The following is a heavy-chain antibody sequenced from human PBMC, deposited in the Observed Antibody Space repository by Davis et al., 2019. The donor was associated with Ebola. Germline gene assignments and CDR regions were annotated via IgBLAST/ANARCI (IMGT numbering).Heavy chain of an antibody. CDR2: IYTSGST. D-gene: IGHD2-2*02. V-gene: IGHV4-4*07. CDR1: GGSISSYY. J-gene: IGHJ6*03. Sequence: PSETLSLTCTVSGGSISSYYWSWIRQPAGKVLEWIGRIYTSGSTNYNPSLKSRVTMSVDTSKNQFSLKLSSVTAADTAVYYCAGGTPYCSSTSCYKGYYNYYYMDVWGKGTTVTVSS. CDR3: AGGTPYCSSTSCYKGYYNYYYMDV.